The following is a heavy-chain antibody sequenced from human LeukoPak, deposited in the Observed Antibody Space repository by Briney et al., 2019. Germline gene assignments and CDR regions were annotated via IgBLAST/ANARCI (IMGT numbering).Heavy chain of an antibody. J-gene: IGHJ4*02. CDR1: GYSFTSYW. Sequence: GESLKISCKGSGYSFTSYWIGWVRQMPGKGLEWMGIIYPGDSDTRYSPSFQGQVTISADRSINTAYLQWSSLKASDTAMYYCARQEQSSGWWDFDYWGQGTLVTVSS. CDR3: ARQEQSSGWWDFDY. V-gene: IGHV5-51*01. CDR2: IYPGDSDT. D-gene: IGHD6-19*01.